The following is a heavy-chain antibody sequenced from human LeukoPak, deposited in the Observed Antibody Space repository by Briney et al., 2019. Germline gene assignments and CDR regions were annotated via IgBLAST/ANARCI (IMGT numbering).Heavy chain of an antibody. J-gene: IGHJ4*02. Sequence: ASVKVSCKASGFIFSDYYLNWVRQAPGQGLEWMGWVDPGSGGTDFAQKFQGRVTMTRDTSISTAYMEVNRLTSDDTAVYYCTRGSMLRGVSDFDYWGRGTLVTVSS. CDR2: VDPGSGGT. D-gene: IGHD3-10*01. CDR3: TRGSMLRGVSDFDY. V-gene: IGHV1-2*02. CDR1: GFIFSDYY.